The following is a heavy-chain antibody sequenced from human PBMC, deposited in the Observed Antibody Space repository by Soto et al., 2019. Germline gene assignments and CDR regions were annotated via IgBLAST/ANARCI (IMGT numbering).Heavy chain of an antibody. CDR1: GFTFSGSA. J-gene: IGHJ6*02. V-gene: IGHV3-73*01. Sequence: LSLTCAASGFTFSGSAMHWVRQASGKGLEWVGRIRSKANSYATAYAASVKGRFTISRDDSKNTAYLQMNSLKTEDTAVYYCTRTYDSSAKRYYYYGMDVWGQGTTVTVSS. CDR2: IRSKANSYAT. D-gene: IGHD3-22*01. CDR3: TRTYDSSAKRYYYYGMDV.